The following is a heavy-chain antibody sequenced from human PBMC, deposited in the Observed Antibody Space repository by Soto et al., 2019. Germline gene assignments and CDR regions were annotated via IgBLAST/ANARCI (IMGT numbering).Heavy chain of an antibody. CDR3: ARMRGDSRKKFDP. CDR2: IYYSGST. Sequence: PSETLSLTCTVSGGSVSSGSYYWSWIRQPPGKGLEWIGYIYYSGSTNYNPSLKSRVTISVDTSKNQFSLKLSSVTAADTAVYYCARMRGDSRKKFDPWGQGTLVTVSS. CDR1: GGSVSSGSYY. J-gene: IGHJ5*02. D-gene: IGHD4-17*01. V-gene: IGHV4-61*01.